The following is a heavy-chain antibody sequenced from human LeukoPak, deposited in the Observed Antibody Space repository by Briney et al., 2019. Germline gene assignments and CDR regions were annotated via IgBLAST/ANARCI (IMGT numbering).Heavy chain of an antibody. CDR2: TYYKSKWSS. D-gene: IGHD5-12*01. CDR3: ARGDIALDY. CDR1: GDSVSSNSAV. J-gene: IGHJ4*02. Sequence: SQTLSLTCAISGDSVSSNSAVWNWIRQSQSRGLEWLGRTYYKSKWSSDLAISVKSRITINPDTSKNQFSLHLNSVTPEDTAVYYCARGDIALDYWGQGTLVTVSS. V-gene: IGHV6-1*01.